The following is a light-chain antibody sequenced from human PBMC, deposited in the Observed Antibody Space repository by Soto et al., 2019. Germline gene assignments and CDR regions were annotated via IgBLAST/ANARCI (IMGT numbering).Light chain of an antibody. CDR2: GSS. CDR3: HQYGSTPPYT. CDR1: QSIINNY. J-gene: IGKJ2*01. Sequence: EVVLTQSPGTLSLSPGERATLSCRASQSIINNYLAWYQQRPGQAPRLLIYGSSDRATGIPGRFSGSGSGTDFTLTISRLEPEDFAVYYCHQYGSTPPYTFGQGTKEEI. V-gene: IGKV3-20*01.